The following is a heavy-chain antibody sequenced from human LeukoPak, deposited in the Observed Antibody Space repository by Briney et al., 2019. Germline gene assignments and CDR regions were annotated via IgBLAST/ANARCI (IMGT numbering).Heavy chain of an antibody. Sequence: GGSLRLSCAASGFTFSSYAMSWVRQAPGKGLEWVSAISGSGGSTYYADSVKGRFTISRDNSKNTLYLQMNSLRAEDTAVYYCAKGPYSAGATIFGVVSTPLDYWGQGTLVTVSS. J-gene: IGHJ4*02. CDR2: ISGSGGST. V-gene: IGHV3-23*01. CDR1: GFTFSSYA. CDR3: AKGPYSAGATIFGVVSTPLDY. D-gene: IGHD3-3*01.